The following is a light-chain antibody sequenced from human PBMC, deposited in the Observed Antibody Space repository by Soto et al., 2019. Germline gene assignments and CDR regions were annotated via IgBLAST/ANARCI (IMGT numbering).Light chain of an antibody. CDR1: SSDVGGYDY. J-gene: IGLJ1*01. V-gene: IGLV2-14*03. Sequence: QSVLTQPASVSGSPGQSITISCTGTSSDVGGYDYVSWYQQHPGKAPKLMIYEVSHRPSGVSNRFSGSRSGNTASLTISGLQPEDEADYYCSSYTSSSLYVFGTGNKVTVL. CDR2: EVS. CDR3: SSYTSSSLYV.